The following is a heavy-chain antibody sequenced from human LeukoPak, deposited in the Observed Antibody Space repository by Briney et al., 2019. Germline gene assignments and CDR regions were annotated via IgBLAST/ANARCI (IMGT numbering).Heavy chain of an antibody. D-gene: IGHD6-13*01. J-gene: IGHJ2*01. CDR2: IGTAGEI. CDR3: ERAAYSSTWYSRYFDL. Sequence: GGSLRLSCAASGFTFSSYDIHWVRQATGKGLEWVSGIGTAGEIYFPGSVKGRFTISRENAKNSLYLQMNSLRAGDTAVYYCERAAYSSTWYSRYFDLWGRGTLVTVSS. V-gene: IGHV3-13*01. CDR1: GFTFSSYD.